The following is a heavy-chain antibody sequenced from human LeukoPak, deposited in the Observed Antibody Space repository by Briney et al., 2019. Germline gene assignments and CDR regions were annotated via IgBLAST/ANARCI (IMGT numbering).Heavy chain of an antibody. CDR3: AKAPVTSCRGAYCYPFDY. CDR1: GFTFSSYS. J-gene: IGHJ4*02. CDR2: ISSSSRHI. D-gene: IGHD2-21*01. V-gene: IGHV3-21*04. Sequence: GGSLRLSCAASGFTFSSYSMNWVRQAPGKGLEWVSSISSSSRHIYYADSVRGRFTISRDSSKNTLYLQMNSLRAEDAAVYYCAKAPVTSCRGAYCYPFDYWGQGTLVTVSS.